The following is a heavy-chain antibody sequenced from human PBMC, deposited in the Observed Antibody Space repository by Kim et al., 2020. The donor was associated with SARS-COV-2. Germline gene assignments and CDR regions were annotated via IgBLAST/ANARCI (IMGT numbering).Heavy chain of an antibody. CDR2: RGST. Sequence: RGSTYDNPSLMSRVAISVDTSKSHFSLKLGSVTAADTAVYYCAGRFSMDVWGQGTTVTVSS. J-gene: IGHJ6*02. CDR3: AGRFSMDV. V-gene: IGHV4-39*01. D-gene: IGHD3-10*01.